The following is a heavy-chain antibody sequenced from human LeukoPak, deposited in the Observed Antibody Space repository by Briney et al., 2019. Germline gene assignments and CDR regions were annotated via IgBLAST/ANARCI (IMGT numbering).Heavy chain of an antibody. CDR2: ISNSGST. CDR3: ARHRAVANPRDY. J-gene: IGHJ4*02. CDR1: GASISSYY. Sequence: PSETLSLTCTVSGASISSYYWSWIRQPPGKGLEWIGYISNSGSTNYNPSLKSRVTISVDTSKNQFSLNLGSVTAADTAVYYCARHRAVANPRDYWGQGTLVTVSA. D-gene: IGHD6-13*01. V-gene: IGHV4-59*08.